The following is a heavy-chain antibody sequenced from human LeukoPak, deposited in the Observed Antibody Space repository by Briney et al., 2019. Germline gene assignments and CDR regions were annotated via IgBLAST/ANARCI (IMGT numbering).Heavy chain of an antibody. CDR3: ARYYYDSSGYYYGYFDY. V-gene: IGHV4-59*01. J-gene: IGHJ4*02. Sequence: TSETLSLTCTVSGGSISSYYWSWIRQPPGKGLEWIGYIYYSGSTNYNPSLKSRVTISVDTSKNQFSLKLSSVTAADTAVYYCARYYYDSSGYYYGYFDYWGQGTLVTVSS. CDR1: GGSISSYY. CDR2: IYYSGST. D-gene: IGHD3-22*01.